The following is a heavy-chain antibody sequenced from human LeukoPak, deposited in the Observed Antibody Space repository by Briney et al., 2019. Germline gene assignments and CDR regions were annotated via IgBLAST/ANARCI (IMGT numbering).Heavy chain of an antibody. CDR3: ASKTYDSSGYLAY. CDR1: GFTFSSYA. J-gene: IGHJ4*02. V-gene: IGHV3-23*01. D-gene: IGHD3-22*01. CDR2: ISGSGGST. Sequence: GGSLRLSCAASGFTFSSYAMSWVRQAPGKGLEWVSAISGSGGSTYYADSVKGRFTISRDNSKNTLYLQMNSLRAEDTAVYYCASKTYDSSGYLAYWGQGTLVTVSS.